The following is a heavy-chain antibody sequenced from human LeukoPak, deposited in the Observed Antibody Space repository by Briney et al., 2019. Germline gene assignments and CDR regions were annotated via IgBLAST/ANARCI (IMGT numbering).Heavy chain of an antibody. CDR1: GGSISSGAYY. V-gene: IGHV4-61*02. J-gene: IGHJ6*03. Sequence: SQTLSLTCSVSGGSISSGAYYWSWIRQPAGEGLEWIGRIYTSGSTNYNPSLKSRVTMSVDTSKNQFSLKLSSVTAADTAVYYCARGVTRYYYYYYMDVWGKGTTVTISS. CDR2: IYTSGST. D-gene: IGHD2-21*02. CDR3: ARGVTRYYYYYYMDV.